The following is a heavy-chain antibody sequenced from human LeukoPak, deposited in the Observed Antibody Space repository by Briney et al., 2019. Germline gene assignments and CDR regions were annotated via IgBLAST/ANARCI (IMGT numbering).Heavy chain of an antibody. CDR2: ITPSGGT. D-gene: IGHD5-24*01. Sequence: GASVKVSCKASGYTXTTYAMHWVRQAPGQGLEWMGCITPSGGTIYPQKFQGRVAITRDTSITTAYMDLSRLTSDDTAVYYCARDRYGDGFAHFDYWGQGALVTVSS. V-gene: IGHV1-2*02. CDR1: GYTXTTYA. CDR3: ARDRYGDGFAHFDY. J-gene: IGHJ4*02.